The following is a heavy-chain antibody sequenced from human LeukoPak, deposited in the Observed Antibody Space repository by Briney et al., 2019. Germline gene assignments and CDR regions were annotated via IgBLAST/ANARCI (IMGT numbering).Heavy chain of an antibody. CDR1: GYSFTSHW. CDR2: IYADDCDT. V-gene: IGHV5-51*01. J-gene: IGHJ3*02. Sequence: GESLKISCKGSGYSFTSHWVGWVRQMPGKGLEWMGMIYADDCDTRDSPSFQGQATISADKSISTTYLQWTSLKASDTAMYYCARLSNFDTFDIWGQGTMVTVSS. CDR3: ARLSNFDTFDI. D-gene: IGHD4-11*01.